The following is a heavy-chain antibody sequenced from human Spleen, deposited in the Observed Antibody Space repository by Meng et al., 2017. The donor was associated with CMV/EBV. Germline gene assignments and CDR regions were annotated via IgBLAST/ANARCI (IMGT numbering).Heavy chain of an antibody. V-gene: IGHV1-2*02. D-gene: IGHD3-3*01. CDR1: GFTFIAYY. CDR3: ARGDYDFWSGYQINWFDP. CDR2: INPKSRGT. Sequence: ASVKVSCKTSGFTFIAYYMHWVRQAPGQGLEWMGWINPKSRGTIYAQKFQGRVTLTSDTSVTTGYMYLSSLRSDDTAVYYCARGDYDFWSGYQINWFDPWGQGTLVTVSS. J-gene: IGHJ5*02.